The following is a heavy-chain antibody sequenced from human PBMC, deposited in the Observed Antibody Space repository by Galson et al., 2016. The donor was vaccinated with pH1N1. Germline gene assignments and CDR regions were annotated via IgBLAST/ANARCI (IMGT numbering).Heavy chain of an antibody. CDR1: GFTFINYA. Sequence: SLRLSCAASGFTFINYAMSWVRQAPGKGLEWVSTISGTGDPTYYADSVKGRFTISRDNSNNTVYLRRNSLRVEDTAVYYCAKDLGRYSEIDYWGQGTLVTVSS. J-gene: IGHJ4*02. CDR3: AKDLGRYSEIDY. D-gene: IGHD1-26*01. V-gene: IGHV3-23*01. CDR2: ISGTGDPT.